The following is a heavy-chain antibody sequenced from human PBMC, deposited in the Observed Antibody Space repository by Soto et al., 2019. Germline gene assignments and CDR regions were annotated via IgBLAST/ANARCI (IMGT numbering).Heavy chain of an antibody. Sequence: GGSLRLSCAASGFTFSSYGIHWVRQAPGKGLEWVALISYDGSNKYYADSVKGRFTISRDNSKNTLYLQMKSLRAEDTAMYYCAKDAPYYYDSSGYYGPFDYWGQGTLVTVSS. D-gene: IGHD3-22*01. J-gene: IGHJ4*02. CDR3: AKDAPYYYDSSGYYGPFDY. V-gene: IGHV3-30*18. CDR1: GFTFSSYG. CDR2: ISYDGSNK.